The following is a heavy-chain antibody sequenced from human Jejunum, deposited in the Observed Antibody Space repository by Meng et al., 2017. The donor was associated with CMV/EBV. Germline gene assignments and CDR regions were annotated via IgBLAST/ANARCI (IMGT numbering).Heavy chain of an antibody. Sequence: SGFTFRNYAMTWVRQAPGKGLGWVSGIGGSGGRTTYADSVKGRFSISRDNSQNTLYLQMNSLRAEDTAIYYCAKDRAGVNPDYYDYWGQGTLVTVSS. D-gene: IGHD3-10*01. CDR2: IGGSGGRT. J-gene: IGHJ4*02. CDR3: AKDRAGVNPDYYDY. V-gene: IGHV3-23*01. CDR1: GFTFRNYA.